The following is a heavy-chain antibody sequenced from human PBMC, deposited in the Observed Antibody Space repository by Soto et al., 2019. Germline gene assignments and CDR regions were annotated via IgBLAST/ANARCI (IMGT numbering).Heavy chain of an antibody. Sequence: ASVKVSCKASGYTFTSYDINWVRQATGQGLEWMGWMNPNSGNTGYAQKFQGRVTMTRNTSISTAYMELSSLRSEDTAVYYCARGFNVRYYNFWSGYTRPFDPWGQGTLVTVSS. J-gene: IGHJ5*02. CDR2: MNPNSGNT. V-gene: IGHV1-8*01. CDR1: GYTFTSYD. CDR3: ARGFNVRYYNFWSGYTRPFDP. D-gene: IGHD3-3*01.